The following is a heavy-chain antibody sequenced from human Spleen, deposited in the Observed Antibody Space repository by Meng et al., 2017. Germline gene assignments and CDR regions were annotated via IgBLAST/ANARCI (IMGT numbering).Heavy chain of an antibody. Sequence: ASVQVSCKASGYTFTAYFIHWLRQAPGQGLEWMGRLNPNSGGTNDAQKFQGRVTMTRDKSISTAYMALRRLRSDDTAVDYCVRGGSHYYCLGVWGQGTTVTVSS. CDR2: LNPNSGGT. CDR3: VRGGSHYYCLGV. CDR1: GYTFTAYF. J-gene: IGHJ6*02. D-gene: IGHD3-10*01. V-gene: IGHV1-2*06.